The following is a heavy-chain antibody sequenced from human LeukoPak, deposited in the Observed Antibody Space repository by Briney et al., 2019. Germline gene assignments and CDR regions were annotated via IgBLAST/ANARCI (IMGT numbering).Heavy chain of an antibody. CDR3: VLAPNSNWFDF. J-gene: IGHJ5*01. D-gene: IGHD2-8*01. Sequence: SETLSLTCSVSGDSISSFYWNWIRQSPEKGLEWIGVTHYSGTTNYNPSLKSLVTMSIDTSRQEFFLRLSAVTAADTAVYYCVLAPNSNWFDFWGQGTRVTVSS. V-gene: IGHV4-59*12. CDR2: THYSGTT. CDR1: GDSISSFY.